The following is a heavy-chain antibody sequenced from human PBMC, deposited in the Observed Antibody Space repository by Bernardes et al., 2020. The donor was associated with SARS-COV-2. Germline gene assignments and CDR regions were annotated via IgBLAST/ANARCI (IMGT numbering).Heavy chain of an antibody. V-gene: IGHV3-74*01. Sequence: GGSPRPPRSAPGFPLSNYWMHWVRPGSGKGLVGGSRINEEWNRKNQADSVKGRFTISRDNAKNTLFLQMNSLRAEDTAVYYCTGDTFGEHDNWGQGTLVTVSS. CDR1: GFPLSNYW. CDR2: INEEWNRK. D-gene: IGHD3-16*01. J-gene: IGHJ4*02. CDR3: TGDTFGEHDN.